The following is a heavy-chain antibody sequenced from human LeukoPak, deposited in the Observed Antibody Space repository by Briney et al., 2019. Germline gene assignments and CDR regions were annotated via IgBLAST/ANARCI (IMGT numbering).Heavy chain of an antibody. Sequence: SETLSLTCTVSGGSISSGSYYWSWIRQPDGKGLEWIGRIYTSGSTNYNPSLKSRVTISVDTSKNQFSLKLSSVTAADTAVYYCARSLERYSSGWYYFDPWGQGTLVTVSS. D-gene: IGHD6-19*01. V-gene: IGHV4-61*02. CDR1: GGSISSGSYY. J-gene: IGHJ5*02. CDR2: IYTSGST. CDR3: ARSLERYSSGWYYFDP.